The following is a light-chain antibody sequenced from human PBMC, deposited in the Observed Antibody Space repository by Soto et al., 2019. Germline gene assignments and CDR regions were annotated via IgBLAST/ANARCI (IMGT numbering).Light chain of an antibody. V-gene: IGLV2-23*02. CDR3: CSYAGNGTYF. CDR2: EVS. Sequence: QSVLTQPASVSGSPGQSITISCTGTSSDVGTYNLVSWYQQHPGKAPKLMIYEVSKRPSGVSNRSSGSKSGNTASLTISGLQAEDEADYYCCSYAGNGTYFFGTGTKV. CDR1: SSDVGTYNL. J-gene: IGLJ1*01.